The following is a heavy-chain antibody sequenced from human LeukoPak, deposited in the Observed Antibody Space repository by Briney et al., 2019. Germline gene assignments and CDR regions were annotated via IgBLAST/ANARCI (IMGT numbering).Heavy chain of an antibody. D-gene: IGHD2-8*01. CDR3: ARPRIGYCTNGVCYTSWFDP. Sequence: GASVKVSCKASGYTFTGHNIHWVRQAPGRGLEWMGRINPQTGGTSFAQKFQDRVTITRDTSASTAYMELSSLRSEDTAVYYCARPRIGYCTNGVCYTSWFDPWGQGTLVTVSS. J-gene: IGHJ5*02. V-gene: IGHV1-2*06. CDR2: INPQTGGT. CDR1: GYTFTGHN.